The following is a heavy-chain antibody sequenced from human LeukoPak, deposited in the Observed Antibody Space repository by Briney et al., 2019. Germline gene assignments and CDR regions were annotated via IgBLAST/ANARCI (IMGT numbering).Heavy chain of an antibody. CDR1: GYSFTKYW. CDR2: IYPGDSDT. J-gene: IGHJ6*02. V-gene: IGHV5-51*01. Sequence: KHGESLKISCKGSGYSFTKYWIGWVRQMPGKGLEWMGIIYPGDSDTRYSPSFQGQVTISADKSISTAYLQWSSLKASDTAMYYCARAGDYSVYYYYGMDVWGQGTTVTVSS. D-gene: IGHD2-15*01. CDR3: ARAGDYSVYYYYGMDV.